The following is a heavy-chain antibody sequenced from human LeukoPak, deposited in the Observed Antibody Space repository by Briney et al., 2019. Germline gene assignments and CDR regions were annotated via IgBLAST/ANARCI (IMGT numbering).Heavy chain of an antibody. Sequence: GASVKVSCKASGYTFTSYGISWVRQAPGQGLEWMGWISAYNGNTNYAQKLQGRVTMTTDTSTSTAYMELRSLRSDDTAVYYCARDVILRYFDWLPRLGYYMDVWGKGTTVTVSS. CDR1: GYTFTSYG. J-gene: IGHJ6*03. CDR3: ARDVILRYFDWLPRLGYYMDV. V-gene: IGHV1-18*01. CDR2: ISAYNGNT. D-gene: IGHD3-9*01.